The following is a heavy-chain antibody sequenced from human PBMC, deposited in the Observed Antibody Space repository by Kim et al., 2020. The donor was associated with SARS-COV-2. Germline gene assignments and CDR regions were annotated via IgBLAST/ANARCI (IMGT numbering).Heavy chain of an antibody. CDR3: ARGQGPMGTDAFDI. CDR1: GFTFSSYS. CDR2: ISSSSSYI. V-gene: IGHV3-21*01. Sequence: GGSLILSCAASGFTFSSYSMNWVRQAPGKGLEWVSSISSSSSYIYYADSVKGRFTISRDNAKNSLYLQMNSLRAEDTAVYYCARGQGPMGTDAFDIWGQGTMVTVSS. D-gene: IGHD7-27*01. J-gene: IGHJ3*02.